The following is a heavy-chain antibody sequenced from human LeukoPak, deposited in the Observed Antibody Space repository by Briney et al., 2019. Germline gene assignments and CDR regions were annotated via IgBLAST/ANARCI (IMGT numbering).Heavy chain of an antibody. CDR2: IRYDGSNK. CDR3: AKDQVLGIVGATYY. V-gene: IGHV3-30*02. CDR1: GSTFSSYG. Sequence: GGSLRLSCAASGSTFSSYGMHWVRQAPGKGLEWVAFIRYDGSNKYYADFVKGRFTISRDNSKNTLYLQMNSLRAEDTAVYYCAKDQVLGIVGATYYWGQGTLVTVSS. J-gene: IGHJ4*02. D-gene: IGHD1-26*01.